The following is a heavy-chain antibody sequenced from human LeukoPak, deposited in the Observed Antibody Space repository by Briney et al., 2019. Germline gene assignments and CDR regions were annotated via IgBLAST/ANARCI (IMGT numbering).Heavy chain of an antibody. J-gene: IGHJ5*02. CDR1: GGSISSYY. D-gene: IGHD3-3*01. CDR2: IYYSGST. V-gene: IGHV4-59*01. Sequence: SETLSLTCTDSGGSISSYYWSWIRQPPGKGLEWIGYIYYSGSTNYNPSLKSRVTISVDTSKNQFSLKLSSVTAADMAVYYCARANYDFWSGKNWFDPWGQGTLVTVSS. CDR3: ARANYDFWSGKNWFDP.